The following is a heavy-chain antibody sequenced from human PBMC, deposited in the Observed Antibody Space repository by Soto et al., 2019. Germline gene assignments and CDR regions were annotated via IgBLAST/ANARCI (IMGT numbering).Heavy chain of an antibody. Sequence: QVQLVESGGGVVQPGRSLRLSCAASGFTFSSYGMHWVRQAPGKGLEWVAVIWYDGSNKYYADSVKGRFTISRDNSKNTLYLQMNSPRAEDTAVYYCARDGPPFTMVREVYYYGMDVWGQGTTVTVSS. J-gene: IGHJ6*02. CDR3: ARDGPPFTMVREVYYYGMDV. D-gene: IGHD3-10*01. CDR1: GFTFSSYG. V-gene: IGHV3-33*01. CDR2: IWYDGSNK.